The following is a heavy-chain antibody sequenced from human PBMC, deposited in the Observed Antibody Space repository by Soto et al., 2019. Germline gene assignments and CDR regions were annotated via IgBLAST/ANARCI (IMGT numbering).Heavy chain of an antibody. V-gene: IGHV3-74*01. CDR3: PRVRIRLGVVDSFDY. CDR2: INSDGSST. D-gene: IGHD3-3*01. Sequence: GSLRLPCAASGSTFSSYWMHWVRQAPGKGLVWVSRINSDGSSTSYADSVKGRFTISRDNAKNTLYLQMNSLRAEDTAVYYCPRVRIRLGVVDSFDYWGQGTLVTVSS. CDR1: GSTFSSYW. J-gene: IGHJ4*02.